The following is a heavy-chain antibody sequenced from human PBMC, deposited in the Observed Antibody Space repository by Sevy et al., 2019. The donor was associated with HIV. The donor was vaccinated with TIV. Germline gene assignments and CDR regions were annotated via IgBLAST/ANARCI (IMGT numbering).Heavy chain of an antibody. CDR2: IYHSGST. CDR1: GYSISSGYY. J-gene: IGHJ6*03. V-gene: IGHV4-38-2*01. Sequence: SETLSLTCAVSGYSISSGYYWGWIRQPPGKGLEWIGSIYHSGSTYYNPSLKSRVTISVDTSKNQFSLKLSSVTAADTVVYYCARKRGYSGYAYYYYYMDVWGKGTTVTVSS. CDR3: ARKRGYSGYAYYYYYMDV. D-gene: IGHD5-12*01.